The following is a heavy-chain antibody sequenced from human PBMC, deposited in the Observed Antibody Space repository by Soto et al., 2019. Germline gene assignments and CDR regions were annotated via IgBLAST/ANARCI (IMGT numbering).Heavy chain of an antibody. D-gene: IGHD5-18*01. CDR1: GFSFSSYA. V-gene: IGHV3-30-3*01. Sequence: GWSLRLSYASSGFSFSSYAMHWVRQAPGKGLEWVAVISYDGSNKYYADSVKGRFTISRDNSTNTLYLQMNSLRAEDTAVYYCAREGGKGIQLWLDYYYYGMDVWGQGTTVTVSS. CDR2: ISYDGSNK. J-gene: IGHJ6*02. CDR3: AREGGKGIQLWLDYYYYGMDV.